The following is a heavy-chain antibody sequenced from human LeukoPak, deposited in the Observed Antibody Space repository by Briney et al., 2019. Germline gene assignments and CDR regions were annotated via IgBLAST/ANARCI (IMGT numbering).Heavy chain of an antibody. J-gene: IGHJ5*02. D-gene: IGHD3-22*01. Sequence: SGGSLRLSCAASGFTFSSYGMHWVRQAPGKGLEWVAFIRYDGSNKYYADSVKGRFTISRDNAKNTLNLQMNSLRAEDTAVYYCARDLGQYYDTSDNWFDPWGQGTLVTVSS. CDR3: ARDLGQYYDTSDNWFDP. CDR1: GFTFSSYG. CDR2: IRYDGSNK. V-gene: IGHV3-30*02.